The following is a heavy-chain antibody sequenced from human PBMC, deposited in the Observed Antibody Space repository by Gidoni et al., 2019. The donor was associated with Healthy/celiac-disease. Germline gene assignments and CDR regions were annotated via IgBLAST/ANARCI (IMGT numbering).Heavy chain of an antibody. V-gene: IGHV4-34*01. Sequence: QVQLQQWGAGLLKPSETLSLTCAVYGGSFSGYYWSWIRQPPGKGLEWIGEINPSGSTNYNPSLKSRVTISVDTSKNQCSLKLSSVTAADTAVYYCARGYEYSRHYYFDYWGQGTLVTVSS. J-gene: IGHJ4*02. CDR3: ARGYEYSRHYYFDY. D-gene: IGHD6-6*01. CDR1: GGSFSGYY. CDR2: INPSGST.